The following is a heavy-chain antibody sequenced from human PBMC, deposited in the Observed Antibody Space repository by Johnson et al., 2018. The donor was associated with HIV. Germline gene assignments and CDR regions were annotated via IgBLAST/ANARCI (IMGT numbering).Heavy chain of an antibody. CDR2: INWNGAIT. D-gene: IGHD6-6*01. Sequence: VQLVESGGGVVQPGRSLRLSCAASGFTFSSYAMHWVRQAPGKGLEWVSRINWNGAITAYADSVKGRFTISRDNAKNSLYLQMNSLRAEDTALYYCARDQYSTSDDDAFDIWGQGTMVTVSS. J-gene: IGHJ3*02. CDR3: ARDQYSTSDDDAFDI. CDR1: GFTFSSYA. V-gene: IGHV3-20*04.